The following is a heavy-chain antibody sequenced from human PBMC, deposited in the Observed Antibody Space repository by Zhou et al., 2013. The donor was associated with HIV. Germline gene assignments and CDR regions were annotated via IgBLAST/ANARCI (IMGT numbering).Heavy chain of an antibody. CDR2: ISAFDGDT. CDR3: ARGVADSFVRPGPLGY. J-gene: IGHJ4*02. Sequence: QVQLVQSGAELKKPGASLKVSCRASGYTFTNYGVSWVRQAPGQGLEWMGWISAFDGDTHFAAQVQDRITMSIDTATNTAHMELGSLTSDDTAVYFCARGVADSFVRPGPLGYWGQGTLVTGLL. V-gene: IGHV1-18*01. CDR1: GYTFTNYG. D-gene: IGHD3-9*01.